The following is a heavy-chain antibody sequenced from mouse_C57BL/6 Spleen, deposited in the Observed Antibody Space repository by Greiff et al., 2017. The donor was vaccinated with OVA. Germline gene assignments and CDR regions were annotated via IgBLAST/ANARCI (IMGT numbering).Heavy chain of an antibody. CDR1: GFTFSDYY. D-gene: IGHD2-5*01. V-gene: IGHV5-16*01. J-gene: IGHJ4*01. Sequence: EVMLVESEGGLVQPGSSMKLSCTASGFTFSDYYMAWVRQVPEKGLEWVANINYDGSSTYYLDSLKSRFIISRDNAKNILYLQMSSLKSEDTATYYCARSYSNYGEYYYAMDYWGQGTSVTVSS. CDR3: ARSYSNYGEYYYAMDY. CDR2: INYDGSST.